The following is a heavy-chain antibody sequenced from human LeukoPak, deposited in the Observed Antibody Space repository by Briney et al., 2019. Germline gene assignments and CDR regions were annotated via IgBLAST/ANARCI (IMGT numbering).Heavy chain of an antibody. CDR1: GGSISSYY. D-gene: IGHD2-2*02. V-gene: IGHV4-59*01. CDR3: ARVFCSSTSCYNALDY. J-gene: IGHJ4*02. Sequence: KPSETLSLTCTVSGGSISSYYWSWVRQPPGKGLEWLGYIYYSGSTNYSPSLKSRVTISVDTSKNQFSLKLSSVTAADTAVYYCARVFCSSTSCYNALDYWGQGTLVTVSS. CDR2: IYYSGST.